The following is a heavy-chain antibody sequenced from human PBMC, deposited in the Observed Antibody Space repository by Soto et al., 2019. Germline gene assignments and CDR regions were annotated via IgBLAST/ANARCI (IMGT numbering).Heavy chain of an antibody. Sequence: QLQLQESGPGLVKPSETLSLTCTVSGGSISSSSYYWGWIRQPPGKGLEWIGSIYYSGSTYYNPSLKSRVTISVDTSKNQFSLKLSSVTAADTAVYYCARQKRPPIVGFDPWGQGTLVTVSS. CDR3: ARQKRPPIVGFDP. V-gene: IGHV4-39*01. J-gene: IGHJ5*02. CDR2: IYYSGST. D-gene: IGHD6-25*01. CDR1: GGSISSSSYY.